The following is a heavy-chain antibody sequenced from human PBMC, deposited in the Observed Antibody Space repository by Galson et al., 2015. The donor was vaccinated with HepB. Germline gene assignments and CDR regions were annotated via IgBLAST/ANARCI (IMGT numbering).Heavy chain of an antibody. Sequence: SVKVSCKASEGAFSSSTISWVRQAPGQGLEWMGRIIPILGIANYAQKFQGRVTITADKSTSTAYMELSSLRSEDTAVYYCARSGATHDAFDIWGQGTMVTVSS. CDR1: EGAFSSST. J-gene: IGHJ3*02. CDR3: ARSGATHDAFDI. D-gene: IGHD1-26*01. CDR2: IIPILGIA. V-gene: IGHV1-69*02.